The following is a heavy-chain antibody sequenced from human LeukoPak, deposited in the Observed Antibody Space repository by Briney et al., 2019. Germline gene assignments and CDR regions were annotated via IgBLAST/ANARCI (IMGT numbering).Heavy chain of an antibody. CDR1: GGSFSSGSYY. D-gene: IGHD6-13*01. V-gene: IGHV4-61*01. CDR3: ASFIAAAGHFDY. Sequence: SETLSLTCTVSGGSFSSGSYYWSWIRQPSGKGLEWIGYIYYSGSTNYNPSLKSRVTISVDTSKNQFSLKLSSVTAADTAVYYCASFIAAAGHFDYWGQGTLVTVSS. CDR2: IYYSGST. J-gene: IGHJ4*02.